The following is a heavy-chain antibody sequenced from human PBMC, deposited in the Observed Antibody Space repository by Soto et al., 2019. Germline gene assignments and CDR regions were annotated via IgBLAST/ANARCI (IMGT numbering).Heavy chain of an antibody. D-gene: IGHD6-13*01. J-gene: IGHJ6*02. CDR1: GYTFASYD. CDR2: MNPNSGNT. V-gene: IGHV1-8*01. Sequence: ASVKVSCKASGYTFASYDINWVRQATGQGLEWMGWMNPNSGNTGYAQKFQGRVTMTRNTSISTAYMELSSLRSEDTAVYYCARRGYSSSWYYYYYYGMDVWGQGTTVTVSS. CDR3: ARRGYSSSWYYYYYYGMDV.